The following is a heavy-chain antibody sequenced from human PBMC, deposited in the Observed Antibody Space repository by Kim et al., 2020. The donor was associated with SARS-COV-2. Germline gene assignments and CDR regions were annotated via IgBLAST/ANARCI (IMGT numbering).Heavy chain of an antibody. J-gene: IGHJ5*02. CDR2: IYYSGST. CDR1: GGSISSSSYY. V-gene: IGHV4-39*01. Sequence: SETLSLTCTVSGGSISSSSYYWGWIRQPPGKGLEWIGSIYYSGSTYYNPSLKSRVTISVDTSKNQFSLKLSSVTAADTAVYYCARLQLRRITMFGVVEKGNGFDPWGQGTLVTVSS. D-gene: IGHD3-3*01. CDR3: ARLQLRRITMFGVVEKGNGFDP.